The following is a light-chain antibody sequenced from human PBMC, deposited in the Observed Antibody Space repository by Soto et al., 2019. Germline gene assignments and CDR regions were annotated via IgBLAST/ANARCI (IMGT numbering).Light chain of an antibody. CDR3: QQYGSSPHT. CDR1: QSVSSSF. Sequence: EIVLTQSPGTLSLSPGERATLSCRASQSVSSSFLAWYQQKPGQAPRLLIYGASSRATGIPARFSGSGSGTDFTLTISSLEPEDVAVYYCQQYGSSPHTFGGGTKVEIK. CDR2: GAS. V-gene: IGKV3-20*01. J-gene: IGKJ4*01.